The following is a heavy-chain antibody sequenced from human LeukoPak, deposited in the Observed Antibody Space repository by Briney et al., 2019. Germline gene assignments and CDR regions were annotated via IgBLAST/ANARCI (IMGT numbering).Heavy chain of an antibody. D-gene: IGHD2-2*01. V-gene: IGHV1-46*01. J-gene: IGHJ4*02. CDR2: INPSGGST. Sequence: ASVKVSCKASGYTFTSYYLHWVRQAPGQGLEWMGIINPSGGSTSYAQKFQGRVTMTRDTSTSTVYMELSSLRSEDTAVYYCARSDGDPSVPAAAILSPSSFDYWGQGTLVTVSS. CDR3: ARSDGDPSVPAAAILSPSSFDY. CDR1: GYTFTSYY.